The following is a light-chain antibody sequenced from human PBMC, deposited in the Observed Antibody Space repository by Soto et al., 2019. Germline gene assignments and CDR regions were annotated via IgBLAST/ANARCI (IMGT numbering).Light chain of an antibody. Sequence: DIQMTQSPSSLSASVGDRVTITCRASQSISSYLNWYQQKPGKAPKLLIYAASSLQSGVPSRFSGGASGTDFTLTISSPQLEDFATYYCQQTYNTPLTFGQGTKVDIK. CDR1: QSISSY. CDR2: AAS. J-gene: IGKJ1*01. V-gene: IGKV1-39*01. CDR3: QQTYNTPLT.